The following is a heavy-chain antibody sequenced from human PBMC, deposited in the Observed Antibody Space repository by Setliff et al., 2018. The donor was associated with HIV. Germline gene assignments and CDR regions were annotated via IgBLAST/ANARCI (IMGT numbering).Heavy chain of an antibody. D-gene: IGHD3-9*01. CDR2: VHSSGST. Sequence: LSLTCNVSGGSISNNYWSWNRQPPGKGLEWLGYVHSSGSTNYNPSLKSRVTMSVDTSKNQLSLKVASVTAADTALYFCARATESSYDRFTAFWFFDSWGQGTPVTVSS. V-gene: IGHV4-59*01. CDR3: ARATESSYDRFTAFWFFDS. J-gene: IGHJ4*01. CDR1: GGSISNNY.